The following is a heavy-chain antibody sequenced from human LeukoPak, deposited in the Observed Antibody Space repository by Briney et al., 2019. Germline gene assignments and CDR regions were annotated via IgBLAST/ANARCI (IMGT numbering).Heavy chain of an antibody. CDR1: GFTFNKYW. J-gene: IGHJ4*02. Sequence: GGSLRLSCAASGFTFNKYWLHWVRQVPGKGLIWVSRISAEGSNTDYADSVRGRFTISRDNAKNTLYLQMSSLRVEDTAVYYCARDLYIGGQGTLVTVSS. V-gene: IGHV3-74*01. CDR2: ISAEGSNT. CDR3: ARDLYI.